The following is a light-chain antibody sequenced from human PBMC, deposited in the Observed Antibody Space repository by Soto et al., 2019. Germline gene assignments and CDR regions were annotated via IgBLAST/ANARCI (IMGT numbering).Light chain of an antibody. Sequence: EIVLTQSPGTLSFYPWEIATLSCRASQSVSSYLAWYQQKPGQAPRLLIYGASTRATGVPPRFSGSRSGTEFTLTISSLQSEDFAVCYCQQYYNWPPYTFGQGTKVDIK. CDR2: GAS. CDR3: QQYYNWPPYT. CDR1: QSVSSY. J-gene: IGKJ2*01. V-gene: IGKV3-15*01.